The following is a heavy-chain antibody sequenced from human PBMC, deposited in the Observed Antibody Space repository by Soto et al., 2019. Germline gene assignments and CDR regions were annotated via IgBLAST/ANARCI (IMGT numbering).Heavy chain of an antibody. CDR3: ARFYSGSYYYFDY. CDR1: GFTFSSYG. CDR2: IWYDGTNK. J-gene: IGHJ4*02. V-gene: IGHV3-33*01. Sequence: GGSLRLSCAASGFTFSSYGMHWVRQAPGKGLEWVAVIWYDGTNKYYADSVKGRFTISRDNPKNTLFLQMNSLRAEDTAVYYCARFYSGSYYYFDYWGQGTLVTVSS. D-gene: IGHD1-26*01.